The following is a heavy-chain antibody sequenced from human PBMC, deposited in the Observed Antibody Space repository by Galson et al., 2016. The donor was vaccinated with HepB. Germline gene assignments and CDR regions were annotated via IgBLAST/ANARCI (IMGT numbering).Heavy chain of an antibody. D-gene: IGHD3-22*01. CDR1: GYTFTSYG. CDR2: ISAYNGNT. J-gene: IGHJ4*02. Sequence: SVKVSCKASGYTFTSYGISWVRQAPGQGLEWMGWISAYNGNTNYAQKLHGRVTMTTDTSTSTAYMELRSLRSDDTAVYYCAKLTEDYYDSIGYFDYWGQGTLVTVSS. CDR3: AKLTEDYYDSIGYFDY. V-gene: IGHV1-18*01.